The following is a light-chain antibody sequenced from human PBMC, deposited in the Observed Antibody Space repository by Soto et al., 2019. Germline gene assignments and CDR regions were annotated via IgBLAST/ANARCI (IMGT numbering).Light chain of an antibody. CDR1: ERVSSSY. Sequence: IVLTQSPATMSLSPGERATLSCGASERVSSSYVAWYQMKAGLAPRLLIHDASTRASGIPDRFRGSKSGTDFTLTISRLEPEDFAVYYCQQYGNSPRWTFGQGTKVDIK. CDR3: QQYGNSPRWT. CDR2: DAS. V-gene: IGKV3D-20*01. J-gene: IGKJ1*01.